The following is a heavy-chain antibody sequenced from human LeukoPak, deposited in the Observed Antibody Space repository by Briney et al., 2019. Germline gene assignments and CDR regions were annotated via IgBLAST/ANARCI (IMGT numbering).Heavy chain of an antibody. CDR1: GFTFSSYS. Sequence: GGSLRLSCAASGFTFSSYSMNWVRQAPGKGLEWVSSISSSSSYIYYADSVKGRFTISRDNAKNSLYLQMNSLRAEDTALYYCAKIAVAGTTGGDYWGQGTLVTVSP. J-gene: IGHJ4*02. CDR3: AKIAVAGTTGGDY. CDR2: ISSSSSYI. D-gene: IGHD6-19*01. V-gene: IGHV3-21*01.